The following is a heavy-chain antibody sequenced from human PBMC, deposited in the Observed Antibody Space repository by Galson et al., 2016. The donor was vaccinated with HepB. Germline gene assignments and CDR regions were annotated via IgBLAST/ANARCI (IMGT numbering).Heavy chain of an antibody. CDR1: GGSISSGGYY. D-gene: IGHD3-22*01. CDR2: IYYSGST. CDR3: ARAHKQTYYFDSSRYHAAFDI. V-gene: IGHV4-31*03. Sequence: PLSLTCTVSGGSISSGGYYWSWIRQHPGKGLEWIGYIYYSGSTYYNPSLKSRVTISVDTSKNQFSLKLSSVTAADTAAYYCARAHKQTYYFDSSRYHAAFDIWGQGTKVTVSS. J-gene: IGHJ3*02.